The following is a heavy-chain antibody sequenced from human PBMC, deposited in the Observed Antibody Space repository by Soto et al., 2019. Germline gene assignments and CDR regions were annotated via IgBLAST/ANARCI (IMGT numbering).Heavy chain of an antibody. Sequence: GGSLRLSCAASGFPFSDYYMSWIRQAPGKGLEWVSYISSGSSTIYYADSVKGRFTISRDDAKNSLYLQMNSLRAEDTAVYSCARRRDYFDYWGQGTLVTVSS. CDR2: ISSGSSTI. V-gene: IGHV3-11*01. CDR1: GFPFSDYY. CDR3: ARRRDYFDY. J-gene: IGHJ4*02.